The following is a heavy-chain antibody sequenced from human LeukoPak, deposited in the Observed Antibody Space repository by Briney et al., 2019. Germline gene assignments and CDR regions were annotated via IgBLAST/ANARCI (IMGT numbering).Heavy chain of an antibody. CDR2: ISGSGGTT. J-gene: IGHJ4*02. CDR3: AKKAGSRTDQYPLDY. CDR1: GITFSSYA. D-gene: IGHD2-15*01. V-gene: IGHV3-23*01. Sequence: PGGSLRLSCAASGITFSSYAMSWVRQAPGKGLEWVSVISGSGGTTYYADSVKGRFTISRDNSKNTLYLQMNSLRAEDTAVYYCAKKAGSRTDQYPLDYWGQGTLVTVSS.